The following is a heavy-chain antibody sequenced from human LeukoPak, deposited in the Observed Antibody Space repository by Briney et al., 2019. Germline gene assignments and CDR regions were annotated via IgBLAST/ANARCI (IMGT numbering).Heavy chain of an antibody. Sequence: PGESLKISCKGSGYSFTSYWIGWVRQMPGKGLEWMGIIYPGDSDTRYSPSFQGRVTISADKSISTAYLQWSSLKASDTAMYYCARLVAVAGTEWYFDLWGRGTLVTVSS. CDR1: GYSFTSYW. V-gene: IGHV5-51*01. CDR2: IYPGDSDT. J-gene: IGHJ2*01. CDR3: ARLVAVAGTEWYFDL. D-gene: IGHD6-19*01.